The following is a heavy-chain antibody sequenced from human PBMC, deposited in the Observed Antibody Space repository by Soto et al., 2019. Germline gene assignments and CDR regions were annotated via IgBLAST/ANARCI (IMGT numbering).Heavy chain of an antibody. D-gene: IGHD6-13*01. J-gene: IGHJ6*03. CDR2: IISILGIA. CDR3: ARISKARYSSSWYDYYYMDV. V-gene: IGHV1-69*02. Sequence: SVKVSCKASGGTFSSYTISWVRQAPGQGLEWMGRIISILGIANYAQKFQGRVTITADKSTSTAYMELSSLRSEDTAVYYFARISKARYSSSWYDYYYMDVWGKGTTVTVSS. CDR1: GGTFSSYT.